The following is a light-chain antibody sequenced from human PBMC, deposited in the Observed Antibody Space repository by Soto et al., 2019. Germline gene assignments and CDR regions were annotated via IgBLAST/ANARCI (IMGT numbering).Light chain of an antibody. CDR2: WAS. V-gene: IGKV4-1*01. Sequence: DIVMTQSPDSLAVSLGERATINCKSSQSVLYSSNNKNYLAWYQQKPGQPPKLLIYWASTRESGVPDRFSGSGSGTDFTLTISSLQAEYVAVYYCQQYYSTLTWTFGQGTKVEIK. CDR3: QQYYSTLTWT. CDR1: QSVLYSSNNKNY. J-gene: IGKJ1*01.